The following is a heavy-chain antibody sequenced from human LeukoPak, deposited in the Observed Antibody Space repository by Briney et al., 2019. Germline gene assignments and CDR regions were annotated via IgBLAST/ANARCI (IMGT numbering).Heavy chain of an antibody. J-gene: IGHJ5*02. V-gene: IGHV4-34*01. CDR1: GGSFSDSS. CDR3: ASNVVVTGTGWFDP. Sequence: SETLSLTCAVYGGSFSDSSWSWIRQPPGKGREWIGEINHSGSTNYNPSLKSRVTISVDTSKNQFSLKLSSVTAADTAVYYCASNVVVTGTGWFDPWGQGTLVTVSS. D-gene: IGHD2-2*01. CDR2: INHSGST.